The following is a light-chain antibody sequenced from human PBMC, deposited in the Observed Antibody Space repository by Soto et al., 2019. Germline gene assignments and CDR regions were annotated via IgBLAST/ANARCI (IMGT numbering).Light chain of an antibody. J-gene: IGKJ1*01. Sequence: TQSPSFLSASVGDRVTLSCRASQSVRSNLAWYQQKPGQAPRLLIYGASTRATGVPARFSGSVSGTEFTLTINSLQSEDFALYYGQEFDNWPLWTFGQGTKVDIK. V-gene: IGKV3-15*01. CDR3: QEFDNWPLWT. CDR1: QSVRSN. CDR2: GAS.